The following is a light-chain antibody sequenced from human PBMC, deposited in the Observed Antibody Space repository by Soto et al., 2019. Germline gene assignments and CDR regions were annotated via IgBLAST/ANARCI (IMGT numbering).Light chain of an antibody. CDR2: DAS. Sequence: EIVLTQSPGNLSLSPGERATLSCRASQSVRSNYLAWYQQKPGQAPRFLIYDASSRATGIPDRFSGSGSGTDFTLTISRLEPEDFAVYYCQQYGSSPLTFGGGTKVDIK. CDR1: QSVRSNY. V-gene: IGKV3-20*01. J-gene: IGKJ4*01. CDR3: QQYGSSPLT.